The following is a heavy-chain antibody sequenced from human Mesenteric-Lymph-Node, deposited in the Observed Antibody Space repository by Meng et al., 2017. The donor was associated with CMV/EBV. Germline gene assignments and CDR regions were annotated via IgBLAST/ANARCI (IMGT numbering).Heavy chain of an antibody. V-gene: IGHV3-53*01. D-gene: IGHD6-13*01. CDR3: ARDLVAAAGMDYYYGMDV. CDR1: GFTVSNNY. J-gene: IGHJ6*02. Sequence: GESLKISCAASGFTVSNNYMSWVRQAPGKGLEWVSVTYRGGSTYYADSVKGRFTISRDNSRNTLFLQMNSLRAEDTAVYYCARDLVAAAGMDYYYGMDVWSQGTTVTVSS. CDR2: TYRGGST.